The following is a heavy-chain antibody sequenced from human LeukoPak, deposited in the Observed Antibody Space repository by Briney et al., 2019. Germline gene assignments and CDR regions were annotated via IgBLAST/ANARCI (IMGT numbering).Heavy chain of an antibody. CDR2: ISTSGSTI. CDR3: AREVVGDPGVFDY. D-gene: IGHD2-15*01. CDR1: GFTFSSYE. Sequence: VKPGGSLRLSCAASGFTFSSYEMNWVRQAPGKGLEWVSYISTSGSTIYYADSVKGRFTISRDNAQNSLYLQMNRLRAEDTAVYYCAREVVGDPGVFDYWGQGTLVTVSS. J-gene: IGHJ4*02. V-gene: IGHV3-48*03.